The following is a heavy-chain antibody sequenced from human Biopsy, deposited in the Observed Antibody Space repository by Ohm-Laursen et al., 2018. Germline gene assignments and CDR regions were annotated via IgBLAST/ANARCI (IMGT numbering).Heavy chain of an antibody. CDR1: SYTFTDYN. V-gene: IGHV1-2*02. Sequence: SSVKVSCKASSYTFTDYNIHWMRQAPGQGPEWLGYINCKTGDTNYAQKFQGTVTMTRDTSISTVYLALGSLRSADTAIYYCARDPLNGHKHFDYWGQGSLVTVSS. J-gene: IGHJ4*02. CDR2: INCKTGDT. CDR3: ARDPLNGHKHFDY. D-gene: IGHD2-8*01.